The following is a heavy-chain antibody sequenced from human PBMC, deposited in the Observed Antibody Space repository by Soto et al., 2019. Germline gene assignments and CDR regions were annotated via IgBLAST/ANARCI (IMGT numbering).Heavy chain of an antibody. CDR3: ARRELLTSGWFDT. D-gene: IGHD3-10*01. Sequence: SETLSLTCTVSGGSISSSSYYWGWIRQPPGKGLEWIGSSYYSGSTYYNPSLKSRVTISVDTSKNQFSLKLSSVTAADTAGYYCARRELLTSGWFDTWGQGTLVTVSS. CDR1: GGSISSSSYY. J-gene: IGHJ5*02. V-gene: IGHV4-39*01. CDR2: SYYSGST.